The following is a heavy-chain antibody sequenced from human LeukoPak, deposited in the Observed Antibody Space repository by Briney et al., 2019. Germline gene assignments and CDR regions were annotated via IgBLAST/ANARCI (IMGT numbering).Heavy chain of an antibody. Sequence: GGSLRLSCVASGFTFNNYVLHWVRQAPGKGLEWVAHTSSDGINEYYADSVKGRFTVSRDNAKNSLYLQMNSLRAEDTAVYYCAYLLLWFGELDPAFDYWGQGTLVTVSS. J-gene: IGHJ4*02. D-gene: IGHD3-10*01. CDR1: GFTFNNYV. CDR3: AYLLLWFGELDPAFDY. V-gene: IGHV3-30-3*01. CDR2: TSSDGINE.